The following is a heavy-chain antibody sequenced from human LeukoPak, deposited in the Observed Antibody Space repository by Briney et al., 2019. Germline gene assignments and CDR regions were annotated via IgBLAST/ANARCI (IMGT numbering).Heavy chain of an antibody. J-gene: IGHJ4*02. CDR3: ARDQGLGFDY. Sequence: PSETLSLTCTVSGGSISSYYWSWIRQPPGKGLEWIGYIYYSGSTNYNPSLKSRVTISVDTSKNQFSLKLSSVTAADTAVYYCARDQGLGFDYRGQGTLVTVSS. CDR2: IYYSGST. V-gene: IGHV4-59*01. CDR1: GGSISSYY. D-gene: IGHD6-6*01.